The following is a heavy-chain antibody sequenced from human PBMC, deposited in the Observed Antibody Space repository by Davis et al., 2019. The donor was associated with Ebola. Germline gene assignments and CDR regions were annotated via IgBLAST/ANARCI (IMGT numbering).Heavy chain of an antibody. D-gene: IGHD6-6*01. J-gene: IGHJ6*02. CDR2: IIPIFGTA. CDR1: GYTFTSYY. Sequence: ASVKVSCKASGYTFTSYYMHWVRQAPGQGLEWMGGIIPIFGTANYAQKFQGRVTMTTDTSTSTAYMELRSLRSDDTAVYYCARNEFSSSWDYYGMDVWGQGTTVTVSS. CDR3: ARNEFSSSWDYYGMDV. V-gene: IGHV1-46*01.